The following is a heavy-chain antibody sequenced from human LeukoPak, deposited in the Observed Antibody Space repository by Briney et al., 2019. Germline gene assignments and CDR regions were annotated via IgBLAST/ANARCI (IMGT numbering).Heavy chain of an antibody. CDR2: ISAYNGDT. CDR3: ARAGYYDSSGYSDY. V-gene: IGHV1-18*01. Sequence: ASVKVSCKASGYTFTSYGISWVRQAPGQGLEWMGWISAYNGDTNYAQKLQGRVTMTTDTSTRTAYMELRSLRSDDTAVYYCARAGYYDSSGYSDYWGQGTLVTVSS. J-gene: IGHJ4*02. D-gene: IGHD3-22*01. CDR1: GYTFTSYG.